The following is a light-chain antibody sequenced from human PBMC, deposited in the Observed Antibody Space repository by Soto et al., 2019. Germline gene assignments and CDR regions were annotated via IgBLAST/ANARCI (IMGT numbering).Light chain of an antibody. CDR2: GAS. CDR3: QQYGSSPLT. Sequence: EIVLSQSPGTLSLSPGEGATLSCRASQSVSSNFLAWYQRKPGQAPRLLMYGASSRATGIPDRFSGSGSGKDVTLTISRLEPEDFAVYYCQQYGSSPLTFGGGTKVEIK. J-gene: IGKJ4*01. CDR1: QSVSSNF. V-gene: IGKV3-20*01.